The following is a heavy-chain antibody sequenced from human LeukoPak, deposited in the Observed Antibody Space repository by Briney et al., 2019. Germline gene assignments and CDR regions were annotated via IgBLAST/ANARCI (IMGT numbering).Heavy chain of an antibody. V-gene: IGHV1-46*01. D-gene: IGHD3-22*01. CDR1: GYTFTSYY. Sequence: ASVKVSCKASGYTFTSYYMHWVRQAPGQGLERMGIINPSGGSTSYAQKFQGRVTMTRDTSTSTVYMELSSLRSEDTAVYYCARANYYDSSGYSLYYFDYWGQGTLVTVSS. CDR2: INPSGGST. J-gene: IGHJ4*02. CDR3: ARANYYDSSGYSLYYFDY.